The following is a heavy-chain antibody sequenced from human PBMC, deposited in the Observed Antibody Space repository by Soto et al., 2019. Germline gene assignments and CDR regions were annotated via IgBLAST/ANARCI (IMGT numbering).Heavy chain of an antibody. D-gene: IGHD6-19*01. CDR1: GGSISSYY. V-gene: IGHV4-59*01. Sequence: SETLSLTCTVSGGSISSYYWSWIRQPPGKGLEWIGYIYYSGSTNYNPSLKSRVTISVDTSKNQFSLKLSSVTAADTAVYYCARSPLAVAGTILFDYWGQGTLVTVSS. CDR3: ARSPLAVAGTILFDY. J-gene: IGHJ4*02. CDR2: IYYSGST.